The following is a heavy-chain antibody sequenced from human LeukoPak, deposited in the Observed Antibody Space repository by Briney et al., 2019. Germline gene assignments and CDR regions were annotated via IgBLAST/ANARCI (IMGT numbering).Heavy chain of an antibody. CDR1: GFRLSDYA. J-gene: IGHJ4*02. D-gene: IGHD3-3*01. CDR3: AREMRGYYPHY. CDR2: VAHDGSFT. Sequence: PGRSLRLSCAASGFRLSDYAMNWVRQAPGKGLEWVAIVAHDGSFTSYADSVKGRFSITRDDSTLYLEMNSLRVEDTALYYCAREMRGYYPHYWGQGTLLTVSS. V-gene: IGHV3-30*04.